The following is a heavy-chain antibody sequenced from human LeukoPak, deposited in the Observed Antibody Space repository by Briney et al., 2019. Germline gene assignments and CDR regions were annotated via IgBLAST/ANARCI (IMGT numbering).Heavy chain of an antibody. V-gene: IGHV1-18*04. D-gene: IGHD5-18*01. J-gene: IGHJ4*02. CDR3: ARDLGGYSYGFDY. Sequence: GESLKISCKGSGYSFTGYYMHWVRQAPGQGLEWMGWISAYNGNTNYAQKLQGRVTMTTDTSTSTAYMELRSLRSDDTAVYYCARDLGGYSYGFDYWGQGTLVTVSS. CDR2: ISAYNGNT. CDR1: GYSFTGYY.